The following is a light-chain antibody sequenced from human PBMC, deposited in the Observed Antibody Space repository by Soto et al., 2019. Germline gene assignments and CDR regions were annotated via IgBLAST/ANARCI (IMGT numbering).Light chain of an antibody. CDR2: KAS. V-gene: IGKV1-5*03. CDR3: QDYSPYSWT. Sequence: DIQMTQSPSTLSASVGDRVTITFRASQSISTWLAWYQLKPGKAPKLLIYKASSLESGVSSRFSGSGSGTDFTLTISSLQPDDFATYYCQDYSPYSWTFGQGTKVDIK. J-gene: IGKJ1*01. CDR1: QSISTW.